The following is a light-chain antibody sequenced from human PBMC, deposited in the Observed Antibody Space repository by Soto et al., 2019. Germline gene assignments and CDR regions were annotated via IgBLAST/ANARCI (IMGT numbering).Light chain of an antibody. J-gene: IGKJ1*01. Sequence: EIVLTQSPGTLSLSPGERANLSCRASQYVRSNYLAWYQQKPGQAPRLLIYTTSSRATGIPERFSGSGSGTDFTHTISRLEPEDFAVYYCQQYGGSPWTFGQGTKVEIK. CDR1: QYVRSNY. V-gene: IGKV3-20*01. CDR2: TTS. CDR3: QQYGGSPWT.